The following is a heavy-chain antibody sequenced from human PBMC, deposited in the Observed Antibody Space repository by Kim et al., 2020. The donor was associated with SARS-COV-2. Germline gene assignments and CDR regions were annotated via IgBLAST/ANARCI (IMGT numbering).Heavy chain of an antibody. J-gene: IGHJ4*02. Sequence: YGDSVKGRFTISRDNTKSSLYLQMNSLRTEDTAFYYCARVDGYNFWHFDYWGQGTLVTVSS. D-gene: IGHD3-3*01. V-gene: IGHV3-43*01. CDR3: ARVDGYNFWHFDY.